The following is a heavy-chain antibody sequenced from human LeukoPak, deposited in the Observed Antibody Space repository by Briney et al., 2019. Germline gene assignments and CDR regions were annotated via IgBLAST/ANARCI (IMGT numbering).Heavy chain of an antibody. CDR1: GFSFSSSA. V-gene: IGHV3-30-3*01. CDR3: AKEGRGIVVAPAAYFDY. J-gene: IGHJ4*02. Sequence: GGSLRLSCAASGFSFSSSAMHWVRQAPGKGLEWMTFISYDGTNKYYADSVKGRFTISRDNSKNTLYLQMNGLRPEDTGVYYCAKEGRGIVVAPAAYFDYWGQGTLVTVSS. D-gene: IGHD2-2*01. CDR2: ISYDGTNK.